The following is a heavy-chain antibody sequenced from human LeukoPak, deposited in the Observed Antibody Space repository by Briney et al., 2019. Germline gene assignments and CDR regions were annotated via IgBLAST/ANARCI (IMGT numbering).Heavy chain of an antibody. J-gene: IGHJ6*03. D-gene: IGHD2-2*01. Sequence: SETLSLTCTVSGASISSGSYYWSWIRQPAGKGLEWIGHIYTSGSTNFNPSLKSRVTISVDTSKNQFSLKLSSVTAADTAVYYCARHLIIPAANLSVTYYYYYYMDVWGKGTTVTISS. CDR3: ARHLIIPAANLSVTYYYYYYMDV. V-gene: IGHV4-61*09. CDR2: IYTSGST. CDR1: GASISSGSYY.